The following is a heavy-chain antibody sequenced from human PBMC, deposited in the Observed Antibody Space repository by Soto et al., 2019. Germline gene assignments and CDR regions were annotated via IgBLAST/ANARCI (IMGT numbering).Heavy chain of an antibody. CDR1: EFTFTNYW. V-gene: IGHV3-23*01. CDR2: ISGSGGGT. CDR3: AKDVSGSYWLDY. J-gene: IGHJ4*02. Sequence: GGSLRLSCAASEFTFTNYWMHWVRQAPGKGLEWVSDISGSGGGTYYADSVKGRFTISRDNSKNTLFLQMNSLRAEDTAVYYCAKDVSGSYWLDYWGQGTLVTVSS. D-gene: IGHD1-26*01.